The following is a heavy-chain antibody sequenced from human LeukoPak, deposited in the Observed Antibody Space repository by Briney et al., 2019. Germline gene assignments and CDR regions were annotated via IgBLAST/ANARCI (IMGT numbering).Heavy chain of an antibody. D-gene: IGHD4-23*01. CDR1: GYTFTNYA. CDR3: ARSPGGNARTWLDY. Sequence: ASVKVSCKSSGYTFTNYALHWARQAPGQRLEWMGWTNGATGNTRFSQDFQGRLTITIDTSASTGYMELSSLTSDDTAVYYCARSPGGNARTWLDYWGQGTLVTVSS. V-gene: IGHV1-3*01. CDR2: TNGATGNT. J-gene: IGHJ4*02.